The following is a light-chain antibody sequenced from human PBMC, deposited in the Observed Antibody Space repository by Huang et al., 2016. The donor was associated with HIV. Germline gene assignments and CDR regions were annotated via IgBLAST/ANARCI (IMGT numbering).Light chain of an antibody. CDR2: LVS. CDR3: MQGLQTWT. Sequence: DIVMVQSPASLSVTPGEAASITCRSSQSILHSNGHNYLDWYRQKPGQSPQLLIYLVSIRASGVPDRFSGSGSGTDFTLRINRVEAGDVGIYYCMQGLQTWTFGQGTKVEI. V-gene: IGKV2-28*01. J-gene: IGKJ1*01. CDR1: QSILHSNGHNY.